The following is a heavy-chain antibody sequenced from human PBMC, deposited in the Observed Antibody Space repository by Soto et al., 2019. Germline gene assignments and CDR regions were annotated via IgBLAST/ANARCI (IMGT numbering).Heavy chain of an antibody. CDR3: AVEVGGGGGVGTPGH. D-gene: IGHD2-15*01. V-gene: IGHV3-30-3*01. Sequence: QVQLVESGGGVVQPGGSLRLSCAASGFIFSDHAMHWFRQAPGKGLEWVTVISNDGSRKFYAESLKGRLTISRDNLKSSLCLQMGSLWNEDAAFYYCAVEVGGGGGVGTPGHWGQGTLVTVSS. CDR1: GFIFSDHA. CDR2: ISNDGSRK. J-gene: IGHJ4*02.